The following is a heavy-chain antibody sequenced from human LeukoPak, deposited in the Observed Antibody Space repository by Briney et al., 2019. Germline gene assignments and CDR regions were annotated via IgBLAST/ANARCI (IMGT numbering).Heavy chain of an antibody. Sequence: SETLSLTCTVSGGSISSYYWSWIRQPPGKGLEWIGYIYATGSTNYNPSLKSRVTISVDTSKNQFSLNLRSVTAADTAVYYCARLYDSSGYTNWLDPWGQGTLVTVSS. CDR3: ARLYDSSGYTNWLDP. D-gene: IGHD3-22*01. CDR2: IYATGST. V-gene: IGHV4-4*09. CDR1: GGSISSYY. J-gene: IGHJ5*02.